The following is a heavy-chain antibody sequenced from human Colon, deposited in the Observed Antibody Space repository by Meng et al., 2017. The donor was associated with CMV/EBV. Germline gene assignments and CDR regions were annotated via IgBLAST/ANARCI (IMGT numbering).Heavy chain of an antibody. CDR2: INHSGST. D-gene: IGHD2-2*01. Sequence: SETLSLTCAVYGGSFSGYYWSWIRQPPGKGLEWIGEINHSGSTNDNPSLKSRVTISVDTSKNQFSLKLSSVTAADTAVYYCARGLPYCSSTSCPDRYYYGMDVWGQGTTVTSP. CDR3: ARGLPYCSSTSCPDRYYYGMDV. CDR1: GGSFSGYY. V-gene: IGHV4-34*01. J-gene: IGHJ6*02.